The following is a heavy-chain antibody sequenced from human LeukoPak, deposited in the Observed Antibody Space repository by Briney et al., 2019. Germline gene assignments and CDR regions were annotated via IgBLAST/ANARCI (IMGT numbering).Heavy chain of an antibody. CDR2: INSDGSTT. V-gene: IGHV3-74*01. CDR1: GFTFSSYW. CDR3: ARLGFVVPAVIFDY. Sequence: GGSLRLSCAASGFTFSSYWMHWVRQAPGEGLVWVSRINSDGSTTNYADSVKGRFTISRDNAKNTLYLQMNSLRAEDTAMYYCARLGFVVPAVIFDYWGQGTLVTVSS. D-gene: IGHD2-2*02. J-gene: IGHJ4*02.